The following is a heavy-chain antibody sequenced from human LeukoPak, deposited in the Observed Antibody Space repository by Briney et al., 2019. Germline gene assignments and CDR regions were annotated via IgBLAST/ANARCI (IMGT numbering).Heavy chain of an antibody. CDR1: GFTFSSYA. CDR3: ARSRGVAASNWFDP. CDR2: ISYDGSNK. D-gene: IGHD6-25*01. Sequence: PGGSLRLSCAASGFTFSSYAMHWVRQAPGKGLEWVAVISYDGSNKYYADSVKGRFTITRDNSKNTLYLQMNGQRTEDTAVYYCARSRGVAASNWFDPWGQGTLVTVSS. J-gene: IGHJ5*02. V-gene: IGHV3-30*01.